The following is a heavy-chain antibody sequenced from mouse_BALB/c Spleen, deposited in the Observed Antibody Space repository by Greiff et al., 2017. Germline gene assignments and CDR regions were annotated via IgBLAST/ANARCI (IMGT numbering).Heavy chain of an antibody. D-gene: IGHD1-1*01. J-gene: IGHJ1*01. CDR1: GFTFSSYT. CDR2: ISNGGGST. V-gene: IGHV5-12-2*01. CDR3: ARRYYGSSYDWYFDV. Sequence: EVHLVESGGGLVQPGGSLKLSCAASGFTFSSYTMSWVRQTPEKRLEWVAYISNGGGSTYYPDTVKGRFTISRDNAKNTLYLQMSSLKSEDTAMYYCARRYYGSSYDWYFDVWGAGTTVTVSS.